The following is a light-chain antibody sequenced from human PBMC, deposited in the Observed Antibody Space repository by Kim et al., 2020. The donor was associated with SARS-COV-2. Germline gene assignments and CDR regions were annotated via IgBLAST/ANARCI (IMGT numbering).Light chain of an antibody. CDR3: QQYNNWPYT. V-gene: IGKV3-15*01. Sequence: EIVMTPSPATLSVSPGERATLSCRASQSVSSNLAWYQQKPGQAPRLLIYGASTRATGIPARFSGSGSGTEFTLTVSSLQSEDFAVYYCQQYNNWPYTSGQGTKLEI. J-gene: IGKJ2*01. CDR1: QSVSSN. CDR2: GAS.